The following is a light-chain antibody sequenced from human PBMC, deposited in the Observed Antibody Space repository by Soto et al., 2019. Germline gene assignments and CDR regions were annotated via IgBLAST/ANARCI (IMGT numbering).Light chain of an antibody. CDR1: QSISSW. V-gene: IGKV1-5*01. CDR3: KQYNSYPK. J-gene: IGKJ1*01. Sequence: DIQITHSPSTLSASVVDRVTITFRTSQSISSWLAWYQQKPGKAPKLLIYDASSLESGVPSRFSGSGSGTEFTLTISSLQPDDFATYYCKQYNSYPKFGQGTKVDIK. CDR2: DAS.